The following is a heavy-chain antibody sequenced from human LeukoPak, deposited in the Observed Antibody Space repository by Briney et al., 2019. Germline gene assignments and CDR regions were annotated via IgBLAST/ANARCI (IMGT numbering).Heavy chain of an antibody. CDR3: APAYYYGSGSRFDS. J-gene: IGHJ4*02. V-gene: IGHV3-74*01. Sequence: AGGSLRLSCAASGFTFSSYWMYWVRHAPGKGLVWVSRINRDGSSTSYADSVKGRFTISRDNAKNTLYMQMNSLRAEDTAVYYCAPAYYYGSGSRFDSWGQGTLVTVSS. CDR2: INRDGSST. D-gene: IGHD3-10*01. CDR1: GFTFSSYW.